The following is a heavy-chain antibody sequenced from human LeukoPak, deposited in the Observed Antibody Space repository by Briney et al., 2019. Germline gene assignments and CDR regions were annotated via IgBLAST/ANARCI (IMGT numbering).Heavy chain of an antibody. CDR1: GGSFSGYY. CDR3: ARESEVSTIPDAFDV. V-gene: IGHV4-34*01. J-gene: IGHJ3*01. CDR2: INHSGST. Sequence: PSETLSLTCAVYGGSFSGYYWSWIRQPPGKGLEWIGEINHSGSTNYNPSLKSRATISVGTSKNQFSLKLSSVTAADTAVYYCARESEVSTIPDAFDVWGQGTMVTVSS. D-gene: IGHD5-24*01.